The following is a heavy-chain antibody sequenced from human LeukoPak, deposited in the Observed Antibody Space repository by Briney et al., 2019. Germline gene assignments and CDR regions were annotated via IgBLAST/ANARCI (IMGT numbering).Heavy chain of an antibody. J-gene: IGHJ4*02. CDR3: ARDSSSHYFDY. V-gene: IGHV3-30-3*01. D-gene: IGHD6-6*01. Sequence: GRSLRLSCSASGFTFSNFALHWVRQAPGTELEWVAAISYDGSSKYYADSVKGRFTISRDNSKNTLYLQMNSLRAEDTAVYYCARDSSSHYFDYWGQGTLVTVSS. CDR1: GFTFSNFA. CDR2: ISYDGSSK.